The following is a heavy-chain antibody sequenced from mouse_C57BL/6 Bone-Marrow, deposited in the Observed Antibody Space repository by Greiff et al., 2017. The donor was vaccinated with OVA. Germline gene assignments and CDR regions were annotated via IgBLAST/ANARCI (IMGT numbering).Heavy chain of an antibody. D-gene: IGHD2-3*01. V-gene: IGHV3-1*01. Sequence: EVQGVESGPGMVKPSQSLSLTCTVTGYSITSGYDWKWSRHFPLNTMEWCGDLRYSGSTNYNPSLKSRISITHDTSKNHFFLKLNSVTTEDTATYYCASGYYPWFAYWGQGTLGTVSA. CDR2: LRYSGST. J-gene: IGHJ3*01. CDR3: ASGYYPWFAY. CDR1: GYSITSGYD.